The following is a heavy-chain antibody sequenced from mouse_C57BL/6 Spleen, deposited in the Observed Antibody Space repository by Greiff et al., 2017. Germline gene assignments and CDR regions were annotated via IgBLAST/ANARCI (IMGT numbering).Heavy chain of an antibody. CDR3: ARYLDGYYGYFDV. D-gene: IGHD2-3*01. CDR2: INPSSGYT. Sequence: QVQLQQSGAELARPGASVKMSCKASGYTFTSYTMHWVKQRPGQGLEWIGYINPSSGYTKYNQKFRDKATLTADKSSSTAYMQLSSLTSEDSAVYYCARYLDGYYGYFDVWGTGTTVTVSS. CDR1: GYTFTSYT. V-gene: IGHV1-4*01. J-gene: IGHJ1*03.